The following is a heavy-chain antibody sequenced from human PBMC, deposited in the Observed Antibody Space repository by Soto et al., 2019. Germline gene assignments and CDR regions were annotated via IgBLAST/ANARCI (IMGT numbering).Heavy chain of an antibody. Sequence: SETLSLTCTVSGGSISSYYWSWIRQPPGKGLEWIGYIYYSGSTNYNPSLKSRVTISVDTSKNQFSLKLSSVTAADTAVYYCARDLIAVAGRFDDWGQGTLVTVSS. V-gene: IGHV4-59*01. CDR1: GGSISSYY. J-gene: IGHJ4*02. CDR3: ARDLIAVAGRFDD. CDR2: IYYSGST. D-gene: IGHD6-19*01.